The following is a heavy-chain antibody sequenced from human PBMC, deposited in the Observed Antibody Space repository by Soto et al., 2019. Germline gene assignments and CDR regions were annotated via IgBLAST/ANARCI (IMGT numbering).Heavy chain of an antibody. V-gene: IGHV3-23*01. CDR3: ARGLGLEVTVRWFDP. D-gene: IGHD4-4*01. CDR1: GYTFTNYY. Sequence: ASVKVSCKASGYTFTNYYMHWVRQAPGKGLEWVSAISGSGGSTYYADSVKGRFTISRDNSKNTLYLQMNSLRAEDTAVYYCARGLGLEVTVRWFDPWGQGILVTVSS. J-gene: IGHJ5*02. CDR2: ISGSGGST.